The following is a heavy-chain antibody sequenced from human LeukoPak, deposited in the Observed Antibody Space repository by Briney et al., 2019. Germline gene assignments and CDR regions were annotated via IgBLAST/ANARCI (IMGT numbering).Heavy chain of an antibody. CDR3: ARGDSCGYGT. CDR1: GYTFTSYY. V-gene: IGHV1-46*01. CDR2: INPSAGST. J-gene: IGHJ4*02. Sequence: ASVKVSCKASGYTFTSYYMHWVRQAPGHGLEWMGIINPSAGSTSYAQKFQGRVTMTRDTSTSTVYMELSSLSSEDTAVYYCARGDSCGYGTWGQGTLVTVSS. D-gene: IGHD3-22*01.